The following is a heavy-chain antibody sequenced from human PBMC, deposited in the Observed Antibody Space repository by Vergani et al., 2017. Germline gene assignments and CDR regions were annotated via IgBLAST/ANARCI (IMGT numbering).Heavy chain of an antibody. D-gene: IGHD5-12*01. V-gene: IGHV3-33*01. Sequence: QVQLVESGGGVVQPGRSLRLSCAASGFTFNQYGMHWVRQAPGKGLEWVAVTWYDGNNKQYADSVKGRFTISRDNSKSTMYLQMNSLRDEDTGVYYCARDVRLLYNRFGPWGQGTLVPVSS. CDR1: GFTFNQYG. J-gene: IGHJ5*02. CDR3: ARDVRLLYNRFGP. CDR2: TWYDGNNK.